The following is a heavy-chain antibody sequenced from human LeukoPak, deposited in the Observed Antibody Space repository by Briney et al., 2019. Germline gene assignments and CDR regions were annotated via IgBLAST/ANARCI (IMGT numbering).Heavy chain of an antibody. CDR2: IIPIFGTA. D-gene: IGHD3-9*01. J-gene: IGHJ6*02. CDR3: ARVHYDILTGSLEYYYYYGMDV. Sequence: SVKVSCKASGGTFSNYAISWVRQAPGQGLEWMGGIIPIFGTANYAQKFQGRVTITADESTSTAYMELSSLRSEDTAVYYCARVHYDILTGSLEYYYYYGMDVWGQGTTVTVSS. CDR1: GGTFSNYA. V-gene: IGHV1-69*13.